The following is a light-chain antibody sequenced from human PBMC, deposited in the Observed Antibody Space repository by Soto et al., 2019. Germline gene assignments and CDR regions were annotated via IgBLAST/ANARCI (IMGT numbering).Light chain of an antibody. V-gene: IGKV3-11*01. Sequence: ENVLTQSPATLSLSPGERATLSCRASRSISTYLAWYQQKPGQAPKLLIYDASAWARGVPSRFSGSGSGTNFTLTIGSLQADDFAVYYCQQYEIWSVTFGPGTQLEI. CDR2: DAS. CDR1: RSISTY. J-gene: IGKJ5*01. CDR3: QQYEIWSVT.